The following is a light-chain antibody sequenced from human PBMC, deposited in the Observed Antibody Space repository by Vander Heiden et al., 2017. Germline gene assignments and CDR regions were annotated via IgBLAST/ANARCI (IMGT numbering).Light chain of an antibody. Sequence: QPVLTHPPPVSGAPGQRATISCTGTSPNTGAGYDVHWYQQLPGTAPKLLIYGNSNRPSGVPDRFSGSKSGTSASLAITGLQAEDEADYYCQSYDSSLSGAVFGGGTKLTVL. CDR2: GNS. J-gene: IGLJ3*02. V-gene: IGLV1-40*01. CDR3: QSYDSSLSGAV. CDR1: SPNTGAGYD.